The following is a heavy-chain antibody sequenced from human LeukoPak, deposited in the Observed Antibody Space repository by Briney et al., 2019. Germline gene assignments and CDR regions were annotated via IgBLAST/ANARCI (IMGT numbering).Heavy chain of an antibody. CDR1: GYSFTNYW. Sequence: GESLKISCKGSGYSFTNYWIGWVRQMPGKGLEWMGIIYPGDSDIRYSPSFQGHITISVDKSINTAYLQWSSLRASDTAMYYCATLGDVEFDYWGQGTLVTVSS. CDR3: ATLGDVEFDY. V-gene: IGHV5-51*01. J-gene: IGHJ4*02. D-gene: IGHD3-16*01. CDR2: IYPGDSDI.